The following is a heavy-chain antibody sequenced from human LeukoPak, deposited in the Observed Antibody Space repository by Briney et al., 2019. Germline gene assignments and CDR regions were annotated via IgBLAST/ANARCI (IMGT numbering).Heavy chain of an antibody. CDR1: GFTFSSYA. CDR2: ISSNGGST. CDR3: AREGTAMGNDY. V-gene: IGHV3-64*01. J-gene: IGHJ4*02. Sequence: GGSLRLSCAASGFTFSSYAMHWVRQAPGKGLEYVSAISSNGGSTYYANSVKGRFTISRDNSKNTLYLQMGSLRAEDMAVYYCAREGTAMGNDYWGEGTLVRLL. D-gene: IGHD5-18*01.